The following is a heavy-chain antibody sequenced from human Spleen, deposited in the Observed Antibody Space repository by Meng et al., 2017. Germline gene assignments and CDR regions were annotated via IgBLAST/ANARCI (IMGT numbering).Heavy chain of an antibody. CDR2: INHSGST. V-gene: IGHV4-34*01. Sequence: HVQPQQWGAGLLKPSETLSLTCVVSGGSFSDYYWSWIRQPPGKGLEWIVEINHSGSTNYNPSLESRATISVDTSKNQFSLKLSSVTAADTAVYYCARGRGFFDYWGQGTLVTVSS. J-gene: IGHJ4*02. CDR1: GGSFSDYY. CDR3: ARGRGFFDY.